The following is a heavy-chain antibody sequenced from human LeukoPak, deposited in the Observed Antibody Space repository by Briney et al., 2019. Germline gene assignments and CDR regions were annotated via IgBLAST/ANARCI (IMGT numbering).Heavy chain of an antibody. D-gene: IGHD3-3*01. J-gene: IGHJ4*02. Sequence: GASVKVSCKASGYSFTAHYMHWVRQAPGQGLEWMGWINPNSGGTNYAQKFQGRVTMTRDTSISTAYMELSRLRSDDTAMYYCARGSKKLEWLFGYWGQGTLVTVSS. V-gene: IGHV1-2*02. CDR1: GYSFTAHY. CDR3: ARGSKKLEWLFGY. CDR2: INPNSGGT.